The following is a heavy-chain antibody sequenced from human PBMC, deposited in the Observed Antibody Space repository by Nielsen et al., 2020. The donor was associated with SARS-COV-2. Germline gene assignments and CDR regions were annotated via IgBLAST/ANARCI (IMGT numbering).Heavy chain of an antibody. CDR2: IYESGNT. CDR3: ARDDDNWGSLAY. D-gene: IGHD7-27*01. J-gene: IGHJ4*02. CDR1: GEFITSYY. V-gene: IGHV4-59*13. Sequence: SETLSLTCSVSGEFITSYYWTWIRQPPGKGLEWIGYIYESGNTDYNPSLKSRVTISIDPSMNQFSLKLRAVTAADTAVYYCARDDDNWGSLAYWGQGTLVTVSS.